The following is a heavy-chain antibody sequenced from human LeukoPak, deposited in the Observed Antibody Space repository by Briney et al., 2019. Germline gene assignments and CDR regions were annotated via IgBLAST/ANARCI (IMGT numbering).Heavy chain of an antibody. CDR3: ARDTSSSGWYPDY. J-gene: IGHJ4*02. V-gene: IGHV1-69*04. CDR2: IIPILGIA. D-gene: IGHD6-19*01. CDR1: GGTFSSYA. Sequence: SVKVSCKASGGTFSSYAISWVRQAPGQGLEWMGRIIPILGIANYAQKFQGRVTITADKSASTAYMELSSLRSENTAVYYCARDTSSSGWYPDYWGQGTLVTVSS.